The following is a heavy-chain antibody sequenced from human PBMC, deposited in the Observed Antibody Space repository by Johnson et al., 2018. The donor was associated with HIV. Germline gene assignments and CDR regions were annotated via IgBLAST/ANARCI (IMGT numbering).Heavy chain of an antibody. CDR1: GFTFSSYG. CDR3: ARLKNGAFDI. D-gene: IGHD2-8*01. Sequence: VQLVESGGVLVQPGESLRLSCAASGFTFSSYGMHWVRQAPGKGLEWVAFIRYDGSNKYYADSVKGRFTISRDNSNNTLYLRMDSLRAEDTAVYYCARLKNGAFDIWGQGTMVTVS. J-gene: IGHJ3*02. CDR2: IRYDGSNK. V-gene: IGHV3-30*02.